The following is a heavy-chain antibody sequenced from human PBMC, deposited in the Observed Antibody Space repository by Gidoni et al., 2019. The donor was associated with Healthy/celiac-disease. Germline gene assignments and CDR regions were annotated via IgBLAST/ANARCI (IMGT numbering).Heavy chain of an antibody. V-gene: IGHV1-69*06. CDR2: IIPIFGTA. CDR3: AREEGSSGWYSPNWFDP. J-gene: IGHJ5*02. CDR1: GGTFSSYA. Sequence: QVQLVQSGAEVKKPGSSVKVSCKAYGGTFSSYAISWVRQDPGQGLEWMGGIIPIFGTANYAQKFQGRVTITADKSTSTAYMELSSLRSEDTAVYYCAREEGSSGWYSPNWFDPWGQGTLVTVSS. D-gene: IGHD6-19*01.